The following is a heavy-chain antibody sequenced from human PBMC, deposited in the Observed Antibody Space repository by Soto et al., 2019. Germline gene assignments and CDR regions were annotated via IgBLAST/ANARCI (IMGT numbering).Heavy chain of an antibody. V-gene: IGHV1-69*13. D-gene: IGHD6-19*01. Sequence: GASVKVSCKASGGTFSSYAISWVRQAPGQGLEWMGGIIPIFGTANYAQKFQGRVTITADESTSTAYMELSSLRSEDTAVYYCARGVTGYSSGWSGNWFDPWGQGTLVTVSS. CDR1: GGTFSSYA. CDR3: ARGVTGYSSGWSGNWFDP. J-gene: IGHJ5*02. CDR2: IIPIFGTA.